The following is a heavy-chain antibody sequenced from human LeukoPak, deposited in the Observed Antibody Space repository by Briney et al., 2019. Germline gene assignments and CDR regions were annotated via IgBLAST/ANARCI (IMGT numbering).Heavy chain of an antibody. CDR2: ISAGGNS. V-gene: IGHV4-34*01. D-gene: IGHD2-15*01. J-gene: IGHJ3*02. CDR1: GGSFSGYF. CDR3: AREIYCSGGSCSLDAFDI. Sequence: SETLSLTCAVYGGSFSGYFWTWIRQSPGKGLEWIGEISAGGNSNENPSLKSRVTISVDTSKNQFSLKLSSVTAADTAVYYCAREIYCSGGSCSLDAFDIWGQGTMVTVSS.